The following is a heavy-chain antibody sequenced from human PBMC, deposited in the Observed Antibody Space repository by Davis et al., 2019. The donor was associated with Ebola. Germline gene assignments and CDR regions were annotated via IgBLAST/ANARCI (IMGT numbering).Heavy chain of an antibody. CDR1: GPTFGSYA. CDR3: VRYGGGSGTSFEC. J-gene: IGHJ4*02. D-gene: IGHD4-23*01. CDR2: IGSSSGDI. Sequence: GALRFSCAGSGPTFGSYALAWVRQAPGKGLEWVSVIGSSSGDIKYTPSVEGRFTISRDNSKNSLYLQMNSLRAEDTAVYYCVRYGGGSGTSFECWGQGTLVTVSS. V-gene: IGHV3-23*01.